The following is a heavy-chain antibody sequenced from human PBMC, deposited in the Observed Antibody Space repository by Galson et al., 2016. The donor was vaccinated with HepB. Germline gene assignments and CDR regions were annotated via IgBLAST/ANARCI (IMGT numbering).Heavy chain of an antibody. CDR3: ARLRRLTIFGVASSGYYFDY. Sequence: SLRLSCAASGFTLSNYWMSWVRQAPGKGLEWVANIKEDGSEKYYVDSVKGRFTIPRDNAKNSLYMQMNSLRAEDTAVYYCARLRRLTIFGVASSGYYFDYWGQGTLVTVSS. V-gene: IGHV3-7*01. J-gene: IGHJ4*02. CDR1: GFTLSNYW. CDR2: IKEDGSEK. D-gene: IGHD3-3*01.